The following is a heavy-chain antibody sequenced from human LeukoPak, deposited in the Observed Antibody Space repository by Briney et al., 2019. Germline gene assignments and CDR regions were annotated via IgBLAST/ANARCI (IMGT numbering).Heavy chain of an antibody. V-gene: IGHV4-4*07. J-gene: IGHJ6*02. D-gene: IGHD3-22*01. CDR3: ARENYYDSSGYPEGMDV. Sequence: SETLSLTCTVSGGSISSYYWSWIRQPAGKGLEWIGRIYTSGSTNYNPSLKSRVTMSIDTSKNQFSLRLNSVTAADTAVYYCARENYYDSSGYPEGMDVWGQGTTVTVS. CDR1: GGSISSYY. CDR2: IYTSGST.